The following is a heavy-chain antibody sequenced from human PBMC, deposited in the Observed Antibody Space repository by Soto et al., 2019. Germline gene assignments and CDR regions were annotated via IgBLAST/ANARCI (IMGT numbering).Heavy chain of an antibody. CDR1: GFTFSSYG. D-gene: IGHD3-16*01. J-gene: IGHJ5*02. CDR2: IWYDGSNK. CDR3: ARDGRGIYNWFDP. Sequence: GGSLRLSCAASGFTFSSYGMHWVRQAPGKGLEWVAVIWYDGSNKYYADSVKGRFTISRDNSKNTLYLQMNSLRAEDTAVYYCARDGRGIYNWFDPWGQGTLVTVSS. V-gene: IGHV3-33*01.